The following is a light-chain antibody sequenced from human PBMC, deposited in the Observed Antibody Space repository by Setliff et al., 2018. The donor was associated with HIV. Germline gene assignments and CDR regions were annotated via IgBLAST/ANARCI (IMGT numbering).Light chain of an antibody. Sequence: QSALTQPAPVSGYPGQSITISCTGTTSDISSYGFVSWYQQHPDRAPRLLIYETIHRPSGVSSRFSGSKSGNTASLTISGLQRDDEADYYCVSFTRSSLYLFGTGTKVIGL. V-gene: IGLV2-14*01. J-gene: IGLJ1*01. CDR1: TSDISSYGF. CDR3: VSFTRSSLYL. CDR2: ETI.